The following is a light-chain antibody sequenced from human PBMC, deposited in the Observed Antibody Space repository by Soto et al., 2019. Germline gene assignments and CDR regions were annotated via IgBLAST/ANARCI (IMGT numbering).Light chain of an antibody. Sequence: EIVLTQSPGTLSLSPGERATLSCRASQSVSSSYLAWYQQKPGQAPSLLIYGVSRRATGIPERFSGSGSGTDFTLIISRLEPEDFAVYYCQQRSNWPPITFGQGTRLEIK. J-gene: IGKJ5*01. CDR1: QSVSSSY. CDR2: GVS. CDR3: QQRSNWPPIT. V-gene: IGKV3D-20*02.